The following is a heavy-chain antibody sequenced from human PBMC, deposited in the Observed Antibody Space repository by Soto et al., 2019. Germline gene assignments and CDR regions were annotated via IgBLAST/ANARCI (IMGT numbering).Heavy chain of an antibody. D-gene: IGHD3-3*01. Sequence: GGSLRLSCAASGFTFSSYIMNWVRQAPGKGLEWVSSISSSSSYIYYADSVKGRFTISRDNAKNSLYLQMNSLRAEDTAVYYCARLRWLQGFDYWGQGTLVTVSS. CDR2: ISSSSSYI. V-gene: IGHV3-21*01. CDR1: GFTFSSYI. CDR3: ARLRWLQGFDY. J-gene: IGHJ4*02.